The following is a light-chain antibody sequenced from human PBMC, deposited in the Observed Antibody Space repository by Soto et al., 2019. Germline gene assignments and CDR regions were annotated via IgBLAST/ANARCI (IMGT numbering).Light chain of an antibody. V-gene: IGKV3-20*01. J-gene: IGKJ4*01. CDR3: QQYGSSYFT. Sequence: ENVLTQSPGTLSLFQGERATLSCRTSQSISNTYLAWYQQKPGQPPRLLIYGASNRATDIPDRFSGSGSGADFTLTISRLEPEDFVVYYCQQYGSSYFTFGGGTKVDI. CDR1: QSISNTY. CDR2: GAS.